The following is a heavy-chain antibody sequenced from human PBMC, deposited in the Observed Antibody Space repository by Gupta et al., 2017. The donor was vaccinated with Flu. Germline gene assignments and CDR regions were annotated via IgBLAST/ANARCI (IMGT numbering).Heavy chain of an antibody. Sequence: EVQLVESGGGLVQPGRSLRLSCAASGITFDDYAMYWVRQAPGKGLEWVSGISWNSDTIGYADSVKGRFTLSRDTAKNSLYLQMNSLRPEDTALYYCVKDRGYTWDAIDFWGQGTMVTVSS. CDR3: VKDRGYTWDAIDF. J-gene: IGHJ3*01. CDR1: GITFDDYA. CDR2: ISWNSDTI. V-gene: IGHV3-9*01. D-gene: IGHD6-13*01.